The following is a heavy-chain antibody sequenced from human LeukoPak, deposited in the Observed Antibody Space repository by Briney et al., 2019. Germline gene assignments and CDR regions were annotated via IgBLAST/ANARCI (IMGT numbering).Heavy chain of an antibody. CDR3: ARDHSGGFGVAGKVGFDP. J-gene: IGHJ5*02. Sequence: ASVKVSCKASGYTFTSYGISWVRQAPGQGLEWMGWISAYKGNTNYAQKLQGRVTMTTDTSTSTAYMELRSLRSDDTAVYYCARDHSGGFGVAGKVGFDPWGQGTLVTVSS. D-gene: IGHD3-3*01. CDR1: GYTFTSYG. CDR2: ISAYKGNT. V-gene: IGHV1-18*01.